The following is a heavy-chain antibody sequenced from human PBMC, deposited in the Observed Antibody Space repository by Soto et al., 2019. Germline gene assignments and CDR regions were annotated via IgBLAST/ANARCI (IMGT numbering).Heavy chain of an antibody. CDR2: IGTAGDT. J-gene: IGHJ4*02. CDR1: GFTFSSYD. D-gene: IGHD6-13*01. CDR3: ARAAAAGFFDY. Sequence: GGSLRPSCAASGFTFSSYDMHWVRQATGKGLEWVSAIGTAGDTYYPGSVKGRFTISRENAKNSLYLQMNSLRAGDTAVYYCARAAAAGFFDYWGQGTLVTVSS. V-gene: IGHV3-13*01.